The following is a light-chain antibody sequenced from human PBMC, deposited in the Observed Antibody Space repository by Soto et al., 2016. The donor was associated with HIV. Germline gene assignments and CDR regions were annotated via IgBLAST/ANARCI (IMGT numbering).Light chain of an antibody. CDR1: NIGSKS. CDR2: DDS. J-gene: IGLJ3*02. Sequence: SYVVTQPPSVSVAPGKTATITCGGNNIGSKSVHWYQQKPGQAPVLVVYDDSDRRSGIPERFSGSNSGNTATLTISRVEAGDEADYFCQVWDRSRDHPNWVFGGGTKLTIL. V-gene: IGLV3-21*03. CDR3: QVWDRSRDHPNWV.